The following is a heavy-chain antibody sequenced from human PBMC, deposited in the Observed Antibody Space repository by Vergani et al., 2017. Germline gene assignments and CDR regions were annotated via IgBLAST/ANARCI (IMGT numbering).Heavy chain of an antibody. D-gene: IGHD2-21*02. V-gene: IGHV3-49*03. CDR2: IRSKAYGGTT. Sequence: EVQLVESGGGLVQPGRSLRLSCTASGFTFGDYAMSWFRQAPGKGLEWVGFIRSKAYGGTTEYAAYVKGRFTISRDDSKSIAYLQMNSLKTEDTAVYYCTMDAVTICDQSVVVTAPPVYYYCYYGMDVWGQGTRVTVSS. CDR1: GFTFGDYA. CDR3: TMDAVTICDQSVVVTAPPVYYYCYYGMDV. J-gene: IGHJ6*02.